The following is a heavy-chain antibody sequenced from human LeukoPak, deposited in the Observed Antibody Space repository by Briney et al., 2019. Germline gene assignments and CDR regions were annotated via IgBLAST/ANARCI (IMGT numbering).Heavy chain of an antibody. D-gene: IGHD3-10*01. CDR3: ARDPTARQLGDY. J-gene: IGHJ4*02. CDR2: IYHSGST. CDR1: GGSISSYY. V-gene: IGHV4-59*12. Sequence: PSETLSLTCTVSGGSISSYYWSWIRQPPGKGLEWIGYIYHSGSTYYNPSLKSRVTISVDRSKNQFSLKLSSVTAADTAVYYCARDPTARQLGDYWGQGTLVTVSS.